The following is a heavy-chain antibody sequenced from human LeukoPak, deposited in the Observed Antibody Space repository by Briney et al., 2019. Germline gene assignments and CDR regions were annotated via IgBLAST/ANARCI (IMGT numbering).Heavy chain of an antibody. CDR1: GFTFSSYA. J-gene: IGHJ6*03. CDR3: AKSGASPLYHMDV. CDR2: LAGSSATA. D-gene: IGHD1-26*01. V-gene: IGHV3-23*01. Sequence: GGSLRLSCAASGFTFSSYAMSWVRQAPGKGLEWVSGLAGSSATAYHAGSVKGRFTTSRDDSKNTVYLQMSSLRVDDTAIYYCAKSGASPLYHMDVWGKGATVTVSS.